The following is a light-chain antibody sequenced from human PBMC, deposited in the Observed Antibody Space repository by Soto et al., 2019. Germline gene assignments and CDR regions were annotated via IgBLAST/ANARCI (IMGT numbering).Light chain of an antibody. CDR1: QSVKTNT. V-gene: IGKV3-20*01. CDR3: QQHGSSPPYT. Sequence: EVVLTQSPGTLSLSPGERATLSCRASQSVKTNTLAWHQQKPGQAPRLLIYGAYNMATGIPDMFSGSGSGADFTLSISRLEPEDFAVYYCQQHGSSPPYTFGQGTTVDIK. J-gene: IGKJ2*01. CDR2: GAY.